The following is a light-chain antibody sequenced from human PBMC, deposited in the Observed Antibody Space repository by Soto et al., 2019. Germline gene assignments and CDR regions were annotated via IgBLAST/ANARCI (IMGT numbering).Light chain of an antibody. V-gene: IGKV1-6*01. CDR3: LQDATYPWT. CDR1: QPIRSS. Sequence: IQMTQSPSSLSASLGDTVTINCRASQPIRSSLVWYQQKSGRAPNLLISDASSLHSGVPSRFSGSGFGTHFNLTISGLQSEDFGTYYCLQDATYPWTFGQGTRVDVK. J-gene: IGKJ1*01. CDR2: DAS.